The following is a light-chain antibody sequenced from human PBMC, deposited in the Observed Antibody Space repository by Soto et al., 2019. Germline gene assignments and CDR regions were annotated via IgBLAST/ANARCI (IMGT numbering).Light chain of an antibody. Sequence: DIRTTQSPSSLSASVGDRVTITCRASQNIKTYLNWYQHKLGEAPKLLIYDASNLQGGVPSRFSGSGSGTDFTLNISSLQPEDFATYYCQQSYSTPLTFGGGTKVEIK. CDR1: QNIKTY. CDR3: QQSYSTPLT. J-gene: IGKJ4*01. CDR2: DAS. V-gene: IGKV1-39*01.